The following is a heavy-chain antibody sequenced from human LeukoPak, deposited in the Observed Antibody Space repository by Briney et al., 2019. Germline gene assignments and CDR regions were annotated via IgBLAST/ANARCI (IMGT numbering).Heavy chain of an antibody. CDR2: ITASSTAI. J-gene: IGHJ6*03. D-gene: IGHD1-1*01. CDR3: ARGDNWDYYFYMDV. Sequence: GGSLRLSCAASGFTFSSYSMNWVRQAPGKGLEWVSSITASSTAIYSADSVKGRFTISRDNAKNSLYLQMDSLRAEDTAVYYCARGDNWDYYFYMDVWGKGTTVTVSS. CDR1: GFTFSSYS. V-gene: IGHV3-21*01.